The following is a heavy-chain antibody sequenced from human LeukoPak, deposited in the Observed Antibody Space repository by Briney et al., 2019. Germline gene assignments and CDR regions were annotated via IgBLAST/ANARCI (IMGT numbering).Heavy chain of an antibody. CDR2: IYYSGST. CDR1: GGSISSSSYY. J-gene: IGHJ4*02. V-gene: IGHV4-39*07. D-gene: IGHD3-3*01. CDR3: ARIRVAHNFDY. Sequence: PSETLSLTCTVSGGSISSSSYYWGWIRQPPGKGLEWIGSIYYSGSTYYNPSLKSRVTISVDTSKNQFSLKLSSVTAADTAVYYCARIRVAHNFDYWGQGTLVTVSS.